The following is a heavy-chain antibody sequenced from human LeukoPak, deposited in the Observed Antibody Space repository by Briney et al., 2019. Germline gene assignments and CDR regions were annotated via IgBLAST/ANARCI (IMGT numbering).Heavy chain of an antibody. CDR2: ISGHGGTT. CDR1: GFAFDAYA. CDR3: ARDKAGDVDV. J-gene: IGHJ6*02. Sequence: PGGSLRLSCAASGFAFDAYAMHWVRQAPGKGLEWVCLISGHGGTTYYADSVKGRFTISRDNSKNSLYLQMNTLRPEDTALYYCARDKAGDVDVWGQGTTVSVSS. V-gene: IGHV3-43*02. D-gene: IGHD3-10*01.